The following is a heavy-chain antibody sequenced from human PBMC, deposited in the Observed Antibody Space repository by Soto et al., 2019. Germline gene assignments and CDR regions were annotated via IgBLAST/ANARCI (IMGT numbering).Heavy chain of an antibody. CDR2: IYSGGST. CDR1: GFIVSSYY. CDR3: AKVTSVTRYYYYGLDV. V-gene: IGHV3-53*05. J-gene: IGHJ6*02. D-gene: IGHD4-17*01. Sequence: GGSLRLSCAGSGFIVSSYYMSWVRQAPGKGLEWISVIYSGGSTYYADSVKGRFTISRDNSENTLYLQMNSLRGEDTAVYYCAKVTSVTRYYYYGLDVWGQGTTVTVSS.